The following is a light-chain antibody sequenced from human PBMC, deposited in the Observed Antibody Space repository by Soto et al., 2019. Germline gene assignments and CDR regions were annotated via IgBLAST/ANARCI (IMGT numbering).Light chain of an antibody. CDR1: QGISSY. V-gene: IGKV1-9*01. J-gene: IGKJ1*01. Sequence: QCPPSPSYRSASVGDRVPITCRASQGISSYLAWYQQKPGKSPKLLIYAASTLQSGFPSRFSGSGSGTDFTLNISSLQPEDFATYYCQQLNSYRTFGQGTQVK. CDR2: AAS. CDR3: QQLNSYRT.